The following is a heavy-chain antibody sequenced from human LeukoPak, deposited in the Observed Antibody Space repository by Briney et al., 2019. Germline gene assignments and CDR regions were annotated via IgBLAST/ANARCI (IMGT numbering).Heavy chain of an antibody. CDR1: GFTFSTYW. V-gene: IGHV3-7*01. CDR2: IKQDGSEK. Sequence: GGSLRLSCAASGFTFSTYWMSWVRQAPGKGLEWVANIKQDGSEKYYVDSVKGRFTISRDNAKNSVYLQMNSLRAEDTAVYYCAGDRGQWLDAFDIWGQGTMVTVSS. D-gene: IGHD6-19*01. CDR3: AGDRGQWLDAFDI. J-gene: IGHJ3*02.